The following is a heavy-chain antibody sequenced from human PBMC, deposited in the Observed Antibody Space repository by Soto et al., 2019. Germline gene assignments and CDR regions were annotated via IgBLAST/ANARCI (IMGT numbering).Heavy chain of an antibody. J-gene: IGHJ4*02. CDR3: AKTESFNGYYNSFDS. Sequence: GGSLRLSCAASGFSFAGYAVAWVRQAPGKGLEWVSTVSGGGGSTYYADSVKGRFTITRDNSGNTVYLQMNSLNAGDTALYYCAKTESFNGYYNSFDSWGQGTRVTVSS. D-gene: IGHD3-3*01. V-gene: IGHV3-23*01. CDR2: VSGGGGST. CDR1: GFSFAGYA.